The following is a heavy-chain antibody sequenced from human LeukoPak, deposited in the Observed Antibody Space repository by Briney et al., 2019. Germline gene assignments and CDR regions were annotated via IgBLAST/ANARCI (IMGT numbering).Heavy chain of an antibody. CDR2: INPNSGGT. CDR3: ARTSSSWTHDAFDI. J-gene: IGHJ3*02. D-gene: IGHD6-13*01. CDR1: GYTFTGYY. V-gene: IGHV1-2*02. Sequence: ASVKVSCKASGYTFTGYYMHWVRQAPGQGLEWMGWINPNSGGTNYAQKFQGRVTMTRDTSISTAYMELSRLRSDDTAVYYCARTSSSWTHDAFDIWGQGTMVTVSS.